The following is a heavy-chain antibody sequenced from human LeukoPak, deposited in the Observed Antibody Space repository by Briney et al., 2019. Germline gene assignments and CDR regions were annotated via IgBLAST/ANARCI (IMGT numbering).Heavy chain of an antibody. D-gene: IGHD2-21*02. V-gene: IGHV4-59*01. Sequence: SETLSLTCTVSGGSISSYYWSWIRQPPGKGLEWIGNIYYSGSTNYNPPLKSRVTISVDTSRNQFTLKLSSVTAADTAVYYCARAGTAKYYYYGMDVWGQGTTVTVSS. J-gene: IGHJ6*02. CDR2: IYYSGST. CDR1: GGSISSYY. CDR3: ARAGTAKYYYYGMDV.